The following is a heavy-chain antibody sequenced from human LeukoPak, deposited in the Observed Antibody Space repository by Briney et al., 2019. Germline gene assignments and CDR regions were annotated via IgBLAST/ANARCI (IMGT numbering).Heavy chain of an antibody. V-gene: IGHV3-21*01. CDR3: ASSGGVVVPAGGDAFDI. CDR2: ISSSSSYI. Sequence: GGSLRLSCAASGFTFSSYSMNWVRQAPGKGLEWVSSISSSSSYIYYADSVKGRFTISRDNAKNSLYLQMNSLRAEDTAVYYCASSGGVVVPAGGDAFDIWGQGTMVTVSS. D-gene: IGHD2-2*01. CDR1: GFTFSSYS. J-gene: IGHJ3*02.